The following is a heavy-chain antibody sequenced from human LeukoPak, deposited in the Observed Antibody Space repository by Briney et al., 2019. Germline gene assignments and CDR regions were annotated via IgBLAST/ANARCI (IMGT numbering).Heavy chain of an antibody. CDR3: ARGVGSGRFNYYGMDV. D-gene: IGHD3-10*01. V-gene: IGHV4-31*03. CDR2: VHYSGST. Sequence: SQTLSLTCTVSGGSVSSGGYSWSWIRQHPGKGLEWIGYVHYSGSTYYNPSLESRVSISPDTSKNQFSLKLNSVTAADTAVYYCARGVGSGRFNYYGMDVWGQGTTVTVSS. CDR1: GGSVSSGGYS. J-gene: IGHJ6*02.